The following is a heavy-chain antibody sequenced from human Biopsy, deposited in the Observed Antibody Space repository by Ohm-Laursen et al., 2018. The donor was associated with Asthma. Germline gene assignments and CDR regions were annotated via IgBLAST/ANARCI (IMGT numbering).Heavy chain of an antibody. CDR2: ISASGHAT. CDR3: AKDILPHGSGSLLWGYYYGLDV. Sequence: GQTLSLTCAASGFTFSSYAMGWVRQAPGTGLEWVSGISASGHATYDADSVRGRSTISKDKSKNTLFLQMNSLRVEDTAVYYCAKDILPHGSGSLLWGYYYGLDVWGQGTTVTVSS. J-gene: IGHJ6*02. D-gene: IGHD3-10*01. V-gene: IGHV3-23*01. CDR1: GFTFSSYA.